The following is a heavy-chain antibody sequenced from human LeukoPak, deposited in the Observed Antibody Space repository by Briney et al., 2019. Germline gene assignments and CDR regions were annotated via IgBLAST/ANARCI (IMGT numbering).Heavy chain of an antibody. CDR2: ISGRGDST. J-gene: IGHJ4*02. CDR3: AKPYSSGWHYDY. CDR1: GITFSSYA. Sequence: GSLRLSCAASGITFSSYAMSWVRQAPGKGLEWVSVISGRGDSTSYADSVKGRFTISRDNSKNTLYLQMNSLRAEDTAVYYCAKPYSSGWHYDYWGQGTLVTVSS. V-gene: IGHV3-23*01. D-gene: IGHD6-19*01.